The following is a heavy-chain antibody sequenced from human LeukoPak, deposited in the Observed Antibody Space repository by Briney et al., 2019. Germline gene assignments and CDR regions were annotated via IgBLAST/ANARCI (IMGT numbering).Heavy chain of an antibody. D-gene: IGHD3-3*01. V-gene: IGHV4-31*03. CDR2: IYYSGTT. CDR3: ARKEWVPYYFDN. Sequence: SQTLSLTCTVSGGSITSANYYWSWIRQHPGKGLEWIGYIYYSGTTYYNPSLKSRVTISVDTSKNQFSLKLSSVTAADTAVYYCARKEWVPYYFDNWGQGTLVTVSS. J-gene: IGHJ4*02. CDR1: GGSITSANYY.